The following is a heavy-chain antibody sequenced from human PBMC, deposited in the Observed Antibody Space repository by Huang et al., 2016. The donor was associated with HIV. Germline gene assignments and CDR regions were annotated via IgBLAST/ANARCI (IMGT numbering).Heavy chain of an antibody. CDR2: INHSGNT. J-gene: IGHJ4*02. D-gene: IGHD3-22*01. Sequence: QVQLQQWGAGLLKPSETLSLTCAVYGGSFSGYYWSWIRQPPGKGLEWIGEINHSGNTNYNPSLKRRVTISVDTSKNQFSLKLTSVTAADTAVYYCARGQERITMIVVVITASEYYFDYWGQGTLVAVSS. V-gene: IGHV4-34*01. CDR3: ARGQERITMIVVVITASEYYFDY. CDR1: GGSFSGYY.